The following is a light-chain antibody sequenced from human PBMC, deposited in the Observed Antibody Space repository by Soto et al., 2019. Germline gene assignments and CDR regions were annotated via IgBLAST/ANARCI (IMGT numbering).Light chain of an antibody. CDR3: HQYGSSPWT. V-gene: IGKV3-20*01. CDR1: QSVSSSY. CDR2: GAS. Sequence: EIVLTQSPGTLSLSPGERATLPCRASQSVSSSYSAWYQQKPGHAPRLLIYGASSRATGIPDRFSGSGSGTDFTLTISRLEPEDFEVYYCHQYGSSPWTFGQGTKVDIK. J-gene: IGKJ1*01.